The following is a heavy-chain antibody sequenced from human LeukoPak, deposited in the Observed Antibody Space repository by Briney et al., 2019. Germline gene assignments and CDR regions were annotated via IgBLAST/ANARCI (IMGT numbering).Heavy chain of an antibody. CDR1: GFIFSSYA. CDR3: AKEGIYYDGSVYYSGYFDY. Sequence: GESLRLSCAASGFIFSSYAMSWVRQAPGKGLEWVSGINGNGGNTYYADSVKGRFTISRDSSKKMLYLQMNSLSAEDTAIYYCAKEGIYYDGSVYYSGYFDYWGQGTLVTVSS. J-gene: IGHJ4*02. D-gene: IGHD3-22*01. CDR2: INGNGGNT. V-gene: IGHV3-23*01.